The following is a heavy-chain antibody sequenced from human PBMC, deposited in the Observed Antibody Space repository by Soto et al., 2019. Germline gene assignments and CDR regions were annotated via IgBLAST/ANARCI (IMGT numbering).Heavy chain of an antibody. CDR2: IYYSGST. CDR3: ARRYGSAIDY. Sequence: QVQLQESGPGLVKPSETLSLTCTVSGGSISSYYWSWIRQPPGKGLEWIGYIYYSGSTNYNPSLKRRVTISVDTSKNQFSLKLSSVTAADTAGYYCARRYGSAIDYWGQGTLVTVSS. D-gene: IGHD1-26*01. CDR1: GGSISSYY. V-gene: IGHV4-59*08. J-gene: IGHJ4*02.